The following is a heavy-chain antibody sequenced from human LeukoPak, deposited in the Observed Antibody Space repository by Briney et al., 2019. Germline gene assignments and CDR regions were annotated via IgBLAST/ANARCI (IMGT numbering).Heavy chain of an antibody. V-gene: IGHV3-66*02. J-gene: IGHJ4*02. Sequence: PGGSLRLSCAASEFTVSSNYMSWVRQAPGKGLEWVSVIYSGGSTYYADSVKGRFTISRDNSKNTLYLQMNSLRAEDTAVYYCAGSWIPRGYFDYWGQGTLVTVSS. CDR1: EFTVSSNY. CDR3: AGSWIPRGYFDY. D-gene: IGHD3-10*01. CDR2: IYSGGST.